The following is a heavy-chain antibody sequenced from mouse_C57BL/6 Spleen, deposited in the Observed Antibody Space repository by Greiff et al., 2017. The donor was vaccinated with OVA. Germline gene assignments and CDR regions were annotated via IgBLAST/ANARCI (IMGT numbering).Heavy chain of an antibody. V-gene: IGHV14-3*01. Sequence: VHVKQSVAELVRPGASVKLSCTASGFNIKNTYMHWVKQRPEQGLEWIGRIDPANGNTKYDPKFQGKATITADTSSNTAYLQLSGLTSEDTALDYCTRWWDGWDYWGQGTTLTVSS. CDR2: IDPANGNT. CDR3: TRWWDGWDY. D-gene: IGHD3-3*01. J-gene: IGHJ2*01. CDR1: GFNIKNTY.